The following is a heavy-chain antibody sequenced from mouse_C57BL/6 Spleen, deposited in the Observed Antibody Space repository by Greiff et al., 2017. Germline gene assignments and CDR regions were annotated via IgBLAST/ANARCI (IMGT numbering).Heavy chain of an antibody. CDR3: AREGGIYFDY. V-gene: IGHV5-4*01. CDR2: ISDGGSYT. J-gene: IGHJ2*01. CDR1: GFTFSSYA. Sequence: EVKLVESGGGLVKPGGSLKLSCAASGFTFSSYAMSWVRQTPEKRLEWVATISDGGSYTYYPDNVKGRFTISRDTAKNNLYLQMSHLKSEDTAMYYCAREGGIYFDYWGQGTTLTVSS.